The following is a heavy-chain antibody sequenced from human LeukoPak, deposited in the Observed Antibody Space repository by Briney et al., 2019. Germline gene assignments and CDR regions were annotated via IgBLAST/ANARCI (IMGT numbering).Heavy chain of an antibody. J-gene: IGHJ4*02. D-gene: IGHD3-22*01. CDR1: GFTFNTFD. CDR3: ARGGFYYDSSPLADY. V-gene: IGHV3-48*04. Sequence: PGGSLRLSCAASGFTFNTFDMTWVRQAPGKGLEWVSYISSGSSSRYYADSVKGRFTISRDNAKNTVYLQMNSLRAEDTAVYYCARGGFYYDSSPLADYWGQGTLVTVSS. CDR2: ISSGSSSR.